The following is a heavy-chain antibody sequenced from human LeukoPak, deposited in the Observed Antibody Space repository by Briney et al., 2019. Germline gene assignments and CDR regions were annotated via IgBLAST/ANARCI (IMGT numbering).Heavy chain of an antibody. CDR3: AREYYDFWSGYYGYVDV. CDR2: ISSSGSTI. Sequence: GGSLRLSCAASGFTFSDYYMSWIRQAPGKGLEWVSYISSSGSTIYYADSVKGRFTVSRDNAKNSLYLQMNSLRAEDTAVYYCAREYYDFWSGYYGYVDVWGQGTTVTVSS. D-gene: IGHD3-3*01. CDR1: GFTFSDYY. J-gene: IGHJ6*02. V-gene: IGHV3-11*01.